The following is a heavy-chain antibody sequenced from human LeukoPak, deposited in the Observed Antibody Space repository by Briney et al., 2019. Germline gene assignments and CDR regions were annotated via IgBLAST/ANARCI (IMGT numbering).Heavy chain of an antibody. Sequence: PSETLSLTCAVYGGSFSGYYWSWIRQPPGKGLEWIGEINHSGSTNYNPSLKSRVTISVDTSKNQFSLKLTSVTAADTAVYYCASRSAYYDIDYWGQGTLVTVSS. V-gene: IGHV4-34*01. J-gene: IGHJ4*02. CDR3: ASRSAYYDIDY. CDR2: INHSGST. D-gene: IGHD3-22*01. CDR1: GGSFSGYY.